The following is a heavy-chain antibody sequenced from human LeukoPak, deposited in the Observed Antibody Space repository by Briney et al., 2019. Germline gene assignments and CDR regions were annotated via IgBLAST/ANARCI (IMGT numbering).Heavy chain of an antibody. D-gene: IGHD5-18*01. CDR1: GGSFSGYY. CDR2: INHSGST. J-gene: IGHJ4*02. CDR3: ARFSLGTAMVSNFVY. Sequence: SETLSLTCAVCGGSFSGYYWSWIRHPPGKGLEWIGEINHSGSTNYNPSLKSRVTISVDTSKNQFSLKLSSVTAADTAVYYCARFSLGTAMVSNFVYWGQGTLVTVSS. V-gene: IGHV4-34*01.